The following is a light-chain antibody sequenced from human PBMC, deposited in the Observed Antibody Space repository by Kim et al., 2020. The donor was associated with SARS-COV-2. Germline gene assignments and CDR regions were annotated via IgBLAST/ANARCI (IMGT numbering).Light chain of an antibody. CDR3: QQSYRTPYT. V-gene: IGKV1-39*01. Sequence: SASVGDRVTSTCRASQSISNYLNWYQQKPGKAPKLLIYAASSLQSGVPSRFSGSGSGTECTLTISSLKREDFATYYCQQSYRTPYTSGQGTKLEI. CDR1: QSISNY. J-gene: IGKJ2*01. CDR2: AAS.